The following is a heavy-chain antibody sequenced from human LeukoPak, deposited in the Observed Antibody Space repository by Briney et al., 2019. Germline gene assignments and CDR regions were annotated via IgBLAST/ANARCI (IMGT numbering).Heavy chain of an antibody. CDR2: ISGSGGST. J-gene: IGHJ3*02. CDR3: AKVGSGWYVHDAFDT. D-gene: IGHD6-19*01. Sequence: GGSLRLSCAASGFTFSSYAMSWVRQAPGKGLEWVSAISGSGGSTYYADSVKGRFTISRDNSKNTLYLQMNSLRAEDTAVYYCAKVGSGWYVHDAFDTWGQGTMVTVSS. CDR1: GFTFSSYA. V-gene: IGHV3-23*01.